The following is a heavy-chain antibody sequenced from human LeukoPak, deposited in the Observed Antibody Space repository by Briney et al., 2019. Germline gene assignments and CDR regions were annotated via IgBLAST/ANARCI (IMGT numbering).Heavy chain of an antibody. Sequence: GGSLRLSCAASGFTVSTSFMSWVRQAPGKGLEWVSVIYSGGSTYYADSVKGRFTISRDNSKNTLYLQMNSLRAEDTAVYYCARDWVDYSFEYWGQGTLVTVSS. V-gene: IGHV3-53*01. J-gene: IGHJ4*02. D-gene: IGHD4-11*01. CDR1: GFTVSTSF. CDR3: ARDWVDYSFEY. CDR2: IYSGGST.